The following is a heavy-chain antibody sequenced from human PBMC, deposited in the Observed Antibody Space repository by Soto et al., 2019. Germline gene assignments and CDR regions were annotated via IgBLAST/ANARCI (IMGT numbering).Heavy chain of an antibody. Sequence: QVQLVQSGAEVKKPGSSVTVSCKTSGVSFNNNGIGWVRQAPGHGLEWMGGVSPPFRTSNYARKFQGRIPINADASTATVNMELSSLTSEDTAQYYCARVLYYGSGSYSPYGMDVWGHGTRVTVSS. CDR2: VSPPFRTS. CDR1: GVSFNNNG. J-gene: IGHJ6*02. CDR3: ARVLYYGSGSYSPYGMDV. D-gene: IGHD3-10*01. V-gene: IGHV1-69*01.